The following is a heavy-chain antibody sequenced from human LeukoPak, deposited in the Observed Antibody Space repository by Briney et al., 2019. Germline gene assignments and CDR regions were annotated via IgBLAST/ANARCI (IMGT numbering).Heavy chain of an antibody. CDR2: IYYSGST. CDR3: ASCYPQTYYFDY. D-gene: IGHD2-21*01. Sequence: PSKTLSLTCTVSGGSISSGDYYWSWIRQPPGKGLEWIGYIYYSGSTYYNPSLKSRVTISVDTSKNQFSLKLSSVTAADTAVYYCASCYPQTYYFDYWGQGTLVTVSS. V-gene: IGHV4-30-4*01. J-gene: IGHJ4*02. CDR1: GGSISSGDYY.